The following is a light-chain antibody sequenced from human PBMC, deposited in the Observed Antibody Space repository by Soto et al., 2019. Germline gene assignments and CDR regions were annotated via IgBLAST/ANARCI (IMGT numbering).Light chain of an antibody. J-gene: IGLJ1*01. CDR2: EVS. CDR3: SSYVGTNSYV. Sequence: QSVLTQPPSASGSPGQSVTISCTGISSDVGGYDYVSWYKQHPGKAPKLMIYEVSKRPSGVPDRFSGSKSGNTAALTVSGLQAEDEADYYCSSYVGTNSYVFGTGTKVTVL. V-gene: IGLV2-8*01. CDR1: SSDVGGYDY.